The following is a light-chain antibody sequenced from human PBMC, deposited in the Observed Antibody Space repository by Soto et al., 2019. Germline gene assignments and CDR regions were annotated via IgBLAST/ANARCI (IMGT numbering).Light chain of an antibody. CDR2: SNT. CDR3: AAWDDRLYV. Sequence: QSVLTQPPSASGAPGQTVTISCSGSSSNIGSHTVNWYQHLPGTAPKLLIYSNTQRPLGVPARFSGSKSGTSASLAISGLQSEDEAEYYCAAWDDRLYVFGTGTKVTVL. V-gene: IGLV1-44*01. J-gene: IGLJ1*01. CDR1: SSNIGSHT.